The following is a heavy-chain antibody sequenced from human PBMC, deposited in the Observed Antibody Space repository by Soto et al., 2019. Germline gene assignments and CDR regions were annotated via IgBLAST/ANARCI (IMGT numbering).Heavy chain of an antibody. Sequence: SETLSLTCTVSGGSIGSGGYYWSWIRQHPGKGLEWIGYIYYSGGTYYNPSLKSRVTISVDTSKNQFSLKLSSVTAADTAVYYCARAGGMLGSSYYYDSSGPEQYAFDIWGQGTMVTVSS. J-gene: IGHJ3*02. V-gene: IGHV4-31*03. CDR2: IYYSGGT. CDR3: ARAGGMLGSSYYYDSSGPEQYAFDI. D-gene: IGHD3-22*01. CDR1: GGSIGSGGYY.